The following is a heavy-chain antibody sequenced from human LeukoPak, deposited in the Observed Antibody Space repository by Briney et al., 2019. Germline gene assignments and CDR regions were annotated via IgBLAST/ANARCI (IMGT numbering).Heavy chain of an antibody. D-gene: IGHD3-9*01. J-gene: IGHJ6*03. CDR1: GGSISSGSYY. CDR3: ARVDYDILTDYYYYYMDV. V-gene: IGHV4-61*02. Sequence: SQTLSLTCTVSGGSISSGSYYWSWIRQPAGKGLEWIGRIYTSGSTNYNPSLKSRVTMSVDTSKNQFSLKLSSVTAADTAVYYCARVDYDILTDYYYYYMDVWGKGTTVTISS. CDR2: IYTSGST.